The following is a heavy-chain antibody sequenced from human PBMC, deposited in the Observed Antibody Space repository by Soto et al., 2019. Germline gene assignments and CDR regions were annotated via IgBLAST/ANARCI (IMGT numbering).Heavy chain of an antibody. CDR3: TRGRENYSYFDY. CDR2: VNSDVHDT. V-gene: IGHV3-74*01. Sequence: EVQLVESGGGLVQPGGSLTLSCAASGFTFNSFWMHWVRQTPGKGLVWVSRVNSDVHDTVYAYSVKGRFTLSRDNAKNTVFLQMSSLRAEDTAVYYCTRGRENYSYFDYWGQGIVVTVSS. J-gene: IGHJ4*02. CDR1: GFTFNSFW. D-gene: IGHD1-26*01.